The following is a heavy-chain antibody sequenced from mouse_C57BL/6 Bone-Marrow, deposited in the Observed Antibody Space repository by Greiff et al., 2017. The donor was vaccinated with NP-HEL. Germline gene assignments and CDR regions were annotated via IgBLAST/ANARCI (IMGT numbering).Heavy chain of an antibody. J-gene: IGHJ1*03. CDR2: IDPSDSET. CDR3: ARFPYYYGSRDWYFDV. V-gene: IGHV1-52*01. CDR1: GYTFTSYW. Sequence: QVQLQQSGAELVRPGSSVKLSCKASGYTFTSYWMHWVKQRPIQGLEWIGNIDPSDSETHYNQKFKDKATLTVDKSSSTAYMKLSSLTSEDSAVYYCARFPYYYGSRDWYFDVWGTGTTVTVSS. D-gene: IGHD1-1*01.